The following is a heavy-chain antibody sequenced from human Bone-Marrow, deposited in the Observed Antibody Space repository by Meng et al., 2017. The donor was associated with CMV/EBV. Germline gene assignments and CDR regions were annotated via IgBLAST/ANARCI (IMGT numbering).Heavy chain of an antibody. D-gene: IGHD5-18*01. CDR2: ISSSSSTI. CDR1: GFTFTHYW. Sequence: GGSLRLSCSASGFTFTHYWMVWVRQAPGKGLEWVSYISSSSSTIYYADSVKGRFTISRDNAKNSLYLQMNSLRAEDTAVYYCAKDTAVSPSWGQGTLVTVSS. CDR3: AKDTAVSPS. J-gene: IGHJ4*02. V-gene: IGHV3-48*04.